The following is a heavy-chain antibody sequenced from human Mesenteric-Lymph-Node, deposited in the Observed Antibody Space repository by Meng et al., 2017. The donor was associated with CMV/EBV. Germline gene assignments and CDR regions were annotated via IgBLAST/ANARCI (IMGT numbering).Heavy chain of an antibody. D-gene: IGHD2-2*01. CDR1: GFTFGDYA. CDR2: ISWNSGSI. Sequence: SLKISCAASGFTFGDYAMHWVRQAPGKGLEGVSGISWNSGSIGYADSVKGRFTISRDNAKNSLYLQMNSLRAEDTALYYCAKDNQLESYYFDYWGQGTLVTVSS. CDR3: AKDNQLESYYFDY. J-gene: IGHJ4*02. V-gene: IGHV3-9*01.